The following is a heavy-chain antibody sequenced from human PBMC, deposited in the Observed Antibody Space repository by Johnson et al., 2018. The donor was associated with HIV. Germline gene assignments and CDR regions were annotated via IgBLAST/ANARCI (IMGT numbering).Heavy chain of an antibody. J-gene: IGHJ3*01. V-gene: IGHV3-53*01. D-gene: IGHD6-13*01. Sequence: VQLVESGGGLVQPGGSLKLSCAASGFTFSGSAMHWVRQAPGKGLEWVSVIYSDGTTSFAQSVKGRFSISRDVSKNILYLQMHSLRTEDTSYYYCARDLPGIYDAFDLWGQGTKVTISS. CDR3: ARDLPGIYDAFDL. CDR1: GFTFSGSA. CDR2: IYSDGTT.